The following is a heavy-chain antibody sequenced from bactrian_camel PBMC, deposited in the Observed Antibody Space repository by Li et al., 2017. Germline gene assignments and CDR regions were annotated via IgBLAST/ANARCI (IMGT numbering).Heavy chain of an antibody. Sequence: HVQLVESGGGSVQAGGSLRLSCTSPGFLFDEPAMGWYRQAPGNECELVSFIRSDGHTHYADSVKGRFTISKDTAKNSVYLQMNSLKFEDTAVYYCAKDRNIVTEVYGMDYWGKGTQVTVS. V-gene: IGHV3S60*01. CDR1: GFLFDEPA. CDR2: IRSDGHT. J-gene: IGHJ7*01.